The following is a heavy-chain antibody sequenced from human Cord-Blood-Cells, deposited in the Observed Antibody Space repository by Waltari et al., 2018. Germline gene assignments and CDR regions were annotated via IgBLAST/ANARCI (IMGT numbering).Heavy chain of an antibody. V-gene: IGHV1-2*02. CDR3: ARGQANWGPFDI. Sequence: QVQLVQSGAEVKKPGASVKVSCKASGYTFNVYYIHWVRQAPGQGLEWMGWINPNRGGTNCAQKFQSRVTMTRDTSISTAYMELSRLRSDDTAVYYCARGQANWGPFDIWGQGTMVTDSS. CDR2: INPNRGGT. J-gene: IGHJ3*02. D-gene: IGHD7-27*01. CDR1: GYTFNVYY.